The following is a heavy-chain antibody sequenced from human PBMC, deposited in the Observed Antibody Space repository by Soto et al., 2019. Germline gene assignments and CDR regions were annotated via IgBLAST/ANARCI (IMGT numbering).Heavy chain of an antibody. CDR3: AREPTSEQLWLHYYGMDV. CDR1: GYTFSNYG. J-gene: IGHJ6*02. V-gene: IGHV1-18*01. CDR2: ISAYNGNT. D-gene: IGHD5-18*01. Sequence: QVQLVQSGAEVKKPGASVKVSCKASGYTFSNYGISWVRQAPGQGLEWMGWISAYNGNTNYAQKLQGRVTMTTDTSTSTAYMVLRSLRSDDTAVYYCAREPTSEQLWLHYYGMDVWGQGTTVTVSS.